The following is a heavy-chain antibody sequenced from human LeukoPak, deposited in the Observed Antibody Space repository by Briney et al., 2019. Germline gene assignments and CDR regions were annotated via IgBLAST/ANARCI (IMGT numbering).Heavy chain of an antibody. CDR2: IKQDGSEK. Sequence: GGSLRLSCAVYGFTFGRYWMGWVRQAPGKGLEWVANIKQDGSEKYYVDSVKGRFTISRDNAKSSLYLQMNSLRAEDTAVYYCARDLPFYDFWSGYSYYFDSWGQGTLVTVSS. V-gene: IGHV3-7*01. CDR1: GFTFGRYW. D-gene: IGHD3-3*01. CDR3: ARDLPFYDFWSGYSYYFDS. J-gene: IGHJ4*02.